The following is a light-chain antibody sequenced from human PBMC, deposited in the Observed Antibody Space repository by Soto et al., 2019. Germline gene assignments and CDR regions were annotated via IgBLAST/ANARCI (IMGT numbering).Light chain of an antibody. CDR2: DTS. CDR1: QSVGRY. CDR3: QQRFDWPPLT. J-gene: IGKJ4*01. V-gene: IGKV3-11*01. Sequence: EIVLTQSPATLSLSTGERVTLSCRASQSVGRYLAWYQQKPGQAPRLLIYDTSNRATGIPARFSGSGSGTDFTLTISSLEPEDSAVYYCQQRFDWPPLTFGGGTKVEIK.